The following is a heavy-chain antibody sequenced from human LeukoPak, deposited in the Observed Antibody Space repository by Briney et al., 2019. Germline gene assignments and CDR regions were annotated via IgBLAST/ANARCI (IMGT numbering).Heavy chain of an antibody. Sequence: SETLSLTCTVSGGSISSYYWSWIRQPPGKGLEWIGYIYYSGSTNYNPSLKSRVTISVDTSKNQFSLKLSSVTAADTAVYYCARGRPITIFGVVIIAGYFDYWGQGTLVTVSS. V-gene: IGHV4-59*12. CDR1: GGSISSYY. D-gene: IGHD3-3*01. CDR2: IYYSGST. CDR3: ARGRPITIFGVVIIAGYFDY. J-gene: IGHJ4*02.